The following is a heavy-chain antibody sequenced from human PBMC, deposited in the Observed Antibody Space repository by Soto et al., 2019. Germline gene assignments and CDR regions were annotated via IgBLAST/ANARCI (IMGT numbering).Heavy chain of an antibody. Sequence: QVQLVESGGGVVQPGRSLRLSCAASGFTFSSYAMHWVRQAPGKGLEWVAVISYDGSNKYYADSVKGRFTISRDNSKNTLYLQMNSLRAEDTAVYHCARDLNPYCSGGSCYFQLSGYWGQGTLVTVSS. CDR3: ARDLNPYCSGGSCYFQLSGY. D-gene: IGHD2-15*01. CDR2: ISYDGSNK. V-gene: IGHV3-30-3*01. J-gene: IGHJ4*02. CDR1: GFTFSSYA.